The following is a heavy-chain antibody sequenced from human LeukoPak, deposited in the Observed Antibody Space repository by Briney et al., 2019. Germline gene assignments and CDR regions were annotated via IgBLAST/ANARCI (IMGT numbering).Heavy chain of an antibody. CDR3: ASDSLPGYNSSSNDY. CDR2: IYTSGST. V-gene: IGHV4-4*07. CDR1: GGSISSYY. Sequence: PSETLSLTCTVSGGSISSYYWSWIRQPAGKGLEWIGRIYTSGSTNYNPSLKSRVTMSVDTSKNQFSLKLSSVTAADTAVYYCASDSLPGYNSSSNDYWGQGTLVTVSS. J-gene: IGHJ4*02. D-gene: IGHD6-13*01.